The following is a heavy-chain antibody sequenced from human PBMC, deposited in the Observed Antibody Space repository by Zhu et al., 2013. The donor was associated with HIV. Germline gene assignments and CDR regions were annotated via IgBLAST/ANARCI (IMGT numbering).Heavy chain of an antibody. CDR1: GYTFSDYY. CDR2: INPNSGGT. CDR3: ARDREKGSSSSGAFDI. Sequence: QVQLVQSGAEVKKPGASVKVSCKASGYTFSDYYIHWVRQAPGQGLEWMGWINPNSGGTNFAQKFQGRVTMTRDTSISTAYMELSRLRSEDTAVYYCARDREKGSSSSGAFDIWGQGTMVTGLF. V-gene: IGHV1-2*02. J-gene: IGHJ3*02. D-gene: IGHD6-6*01.